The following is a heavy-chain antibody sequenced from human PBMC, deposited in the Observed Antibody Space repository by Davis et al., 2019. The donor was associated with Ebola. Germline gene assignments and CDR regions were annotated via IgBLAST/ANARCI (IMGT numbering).Heavy chain of an antibody. J-gene: IGHJ4*02. Sequence: GESLKISCAASGFTFSGSAMHWLRQASGKGLEWVGRIRSKANSYATAYAASVKGRFTISRDDSKNTAYLQMSSLKTEDTAVYYCTRSCGGDCERDYWGQGTLVTVSS. CDR3: TRSCGGDCERDY. CDR1: GFTFSGSA. CDR2: IRSKANSYAT. D-gene: IGHD2-21*02. V-gene: IGHV3-73*01.